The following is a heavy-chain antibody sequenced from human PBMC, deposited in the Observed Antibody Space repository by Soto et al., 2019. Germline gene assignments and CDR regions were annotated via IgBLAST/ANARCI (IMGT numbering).Heavy chain of an antibody. V-gene: IGHV3-23*01. CDR3: AKLSRAIVERNFFDF. CDR2: ITASGGSA. J-gene: IGHJ4*02. D-gene: IGHD1-1*01. CDR1: GFSFSSYG. Sequence: EVQLLESGGDLVKPGGSLTLSCAASGFSFSSYGMSWVRQAPGKGLEWVSGITASGGSAFYADSVKGRFTISRDNSQNTLLLQMSSLRAEDTAVYYCAKLSRAIVERNFFDFWGQGILVTVTS.